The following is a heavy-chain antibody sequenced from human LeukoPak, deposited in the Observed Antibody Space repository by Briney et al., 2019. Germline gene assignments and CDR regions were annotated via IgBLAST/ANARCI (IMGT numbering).Heavy chain of an antibody. V-gene: IGHV1-18*01. J-gene: IGHJ1*01. D-gene: IGHD3-22*01. CDR3: ARGGSVYYYDSSGSKAKEYFQH. Sequence: ASVKVSCKASGYTFTSYGISWVRQAPGQGLEWMGWISAYNGNTNYAQKLQGRVTMTTDTSTSIAYMELRSLRSDDTAVYYCARGGSVYYYDSSGSKAKEYFQHWGQGTLVTVSS. CDR2: ISAYNGNT. CDR1: GYTFTSYG.